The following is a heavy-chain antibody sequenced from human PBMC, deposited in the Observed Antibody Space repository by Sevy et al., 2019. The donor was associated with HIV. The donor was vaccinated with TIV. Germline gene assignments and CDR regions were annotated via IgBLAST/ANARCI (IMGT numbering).Heavy chain of an antibody. V-gene: IGHV3-30*02. J-gene: IGHJ4*02. Sequence: GVSLRLSCAASGFTFSSYGMHWVRQAPGKGLEWVAFIRYDGNYKFYIDSMKDRFTISRDNSKNTLYLQMNSLRGEDTAVYYCAKGQWLDLWGQGTLVTVSS. CDR3: AKGQWLDL. CDR2: IRYDGNYK. CDR1: GFTFSSYG. D-gene: IGHD6-19*01.